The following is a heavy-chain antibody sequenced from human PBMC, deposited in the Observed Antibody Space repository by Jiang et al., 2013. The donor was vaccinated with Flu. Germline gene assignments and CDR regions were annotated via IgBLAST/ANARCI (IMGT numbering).Heavy chain of an antibody. V-gene: IGHV4-39*01. D-gene: IGHD6-13*01. Sequence: ETLSLTCTVSGGSISSSSYYWGWIRQPPGKGLEWIGSIYYSGSTYYNPSLKSRVTISVDTSKNQFSLKLSSVTAADTAVYYCARPLRSSSYNPNDAFDIWGQGTMVTVSS. CDR3: ARPLRSSSYNPNDAFDI. CDR2: IYYSGST. CDR1: GGSISSSSYY. J-gene: IGHJ3*02.